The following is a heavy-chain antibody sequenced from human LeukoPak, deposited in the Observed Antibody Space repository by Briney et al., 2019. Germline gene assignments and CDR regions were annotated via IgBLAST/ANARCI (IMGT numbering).Heavy chain of an antibody. CDR3: ARGGSPIYYYYMDV. CDR2: INDDGSAT. CDR1: GFTFSNYW. D-gene: IGHD3-10*01. J-gene: IGHJ6*03. V-gene: IGHV3-74*01. Sequence: PGGSLRLSCAASGFTFSNYWMHWVRQVPGKGLVWVSRINDDGSATFYADSVKGRFTISRDNAKNTLFLQMSSLRAEDTAVYFCARGGSPIYYYYMDVWGKGITVTISS.